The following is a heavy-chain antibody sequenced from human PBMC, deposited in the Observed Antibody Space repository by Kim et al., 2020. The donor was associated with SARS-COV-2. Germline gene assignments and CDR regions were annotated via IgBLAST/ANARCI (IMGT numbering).Heavy chain of an antibody. CDR3: ARERKSAPIYYYDSSGYHNGMDV. CDR2: INPSGGST. CDR1: GYTFTSYY. Sequence: ASVKVSCKASGYTFTSYYMHWVRQAPGQGLEWMGIINPSGGSTSYAQKFQGRVTMTRDTSTSTVYMELSSLRSEDTAVYYCARERKSAPIYYYDSSGYHNGMDVWGQGTTVTVSS. V-gene: IGHV1-46*01. D-gene: IGHD3-22*01. J-gene: IGHJ6*02.